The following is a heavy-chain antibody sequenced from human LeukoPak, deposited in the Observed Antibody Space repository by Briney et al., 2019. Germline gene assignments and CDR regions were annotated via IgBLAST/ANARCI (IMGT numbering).Heavy chain of an antibody. CDR3: ARENGGTTMTTYFDY. D-gene: IGHD4-17*01. CDR2: IKQDGSEK. CDR1: GFTFSSYW. Sequence: GGSLRLSCAASGFTFSSYWMSWVRQAPGKGLEWVANIKQDGSEKYYVDSVKGRFTISRDNAKNSLYLQMNSLRAEDTAVYYCARENGGTTMTTYFDYWGQGTLVTVSS. J-gene: IGHJ4*02. V-gene: IGHV3-7*03.